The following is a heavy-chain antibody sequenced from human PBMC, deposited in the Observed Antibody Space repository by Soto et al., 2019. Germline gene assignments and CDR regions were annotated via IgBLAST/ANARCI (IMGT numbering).Heavy chain of an antibody. J-gene: IGHJ6*03. Sequence: GASVKVSCKASGYTFTSYDINWVRQATGQGLEWMGWMNPNSGNTGYAQKFQGRVTMTRNTSISTAYMELSSLRSEDTAVYYCATSGYDYYYYYMLFSGKGTTVTVSS. CDR3: ATSGYDYYYYYMLF. V-gene: IGHV1-8*01. CDR1: GYTFTSYD. D-gene: IGHD5-12*01. CDR2: MNPNSGNT.